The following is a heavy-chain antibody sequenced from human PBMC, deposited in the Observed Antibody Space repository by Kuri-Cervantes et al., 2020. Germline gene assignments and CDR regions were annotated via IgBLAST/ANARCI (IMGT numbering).Heavy chain of an antibody. Sequence: SETLSLTCVISGDSVSRTSASWNWIRQSPSRGLEWLGRTYYRTKWYDDSAVSVRSRITIKADTSKNQFSLQLTSVTPEDTAVYYCARGGLGMTVSLFDFWGQGTLVTVSS. D-gene: IGHD6-19*01. J-gene: IGHJ4*02. CDR2: TYYRTKWYD. V-gene: IGHV6-1*01. CDR3: ARGGLGMTVSLFDF. CDR1: GDSVSRTSAS.